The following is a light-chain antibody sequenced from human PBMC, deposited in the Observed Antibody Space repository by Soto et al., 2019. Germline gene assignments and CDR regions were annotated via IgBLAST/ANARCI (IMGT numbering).Light chain of an antibody. CDR2: AAS. J-gene: IGKJ5*01. V-gene: IGKV1-39*01. Sequence: DIQMTQSPSPLSASCGYRVTIACRSSQGIGTSLNWYQQKPGEAPKLLIYAASSLQSGVPSRFSGSGSGTDFTLTISSLQPEDFATYYCQQSDHSPIYTFGQGTRLEIK. CDR1: QGIGTS. CDR3: QQSDHSPIYT.